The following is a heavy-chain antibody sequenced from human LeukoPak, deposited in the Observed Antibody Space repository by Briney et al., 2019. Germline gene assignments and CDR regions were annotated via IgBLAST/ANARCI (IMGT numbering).Heavy chain of an antibody. CDR2: IYHSGST. CDR3: ARSFTYYYDSSGYKGP. CDR1: GYSISSGYY. J-gene: IGHJ5*02. Sequence: PSETLSLTCAVSGYSISSGYYWGWIRQPPGKGLEWFGSIYHSGSTYYNPSLKSRVTISVDTSKNQFSLKLSSVTAADTAVYYCARSFTYYYDSSGYKGPWGQGTLVTVSS. D-gene: IGHD3-22*01. V-gene: IGHV4-38-2*01.